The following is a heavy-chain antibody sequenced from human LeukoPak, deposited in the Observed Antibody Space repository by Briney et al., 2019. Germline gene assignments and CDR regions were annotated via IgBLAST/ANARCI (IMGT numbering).Heavy chain of an antibody. Sequence: PGGSLRLSCAASGFTFSGSAMHWVRRASGKGLEWVGRIRSKANSYATAYAASVKGRFTISRDDSKNTAYLQMNSLKTEDTAVYYCTTVVPAAKNGLGDYWGQGTLVTVSS. CDR3: TTVVPAAKNGLGDY. J-gene: IGHJ4*02. V-gene: IGHV3-73*01. D-gene: IGHD2-2*01. CDR1: GFTFSGSA. CDR2: IRSKANSYAT.